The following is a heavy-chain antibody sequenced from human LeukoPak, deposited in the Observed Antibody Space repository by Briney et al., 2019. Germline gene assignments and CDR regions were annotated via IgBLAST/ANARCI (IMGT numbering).Heavy chain of an antibody. CDR3: ARDVRYFDWPHAYYYYYMDV. J-gene: IGHJ6*03. D-gene: IGHD3-9*01. CDR2: IYYSGST. Sequence: SETLSLTCTVSGGSISSSSYYWGWIRQPPGKGLEWIGSIYYSGSTYYNPSLKSRVTISVDTSKNQFSLKLSSVTAADTAVYYCARDVRYFDWPHAYYYYYMDVWGKGTTVTVSS. V-gene: IGHV4-39*07. CDR1: GGSISSSSYY.